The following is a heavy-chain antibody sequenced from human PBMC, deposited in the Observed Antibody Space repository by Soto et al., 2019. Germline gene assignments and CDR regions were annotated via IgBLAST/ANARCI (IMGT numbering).Heavy chain of an antibody. CDR3: AHTMAPRIFDY. V-gene: IGHV2-5*02. Sequence: QITLKEAGPTLVKPTQTLTLTCSFSGFSLITSGVGVGWIRQPPGKALEWLALIYWDDDKGYSTSLKSRRTXTXATSRNQVVLTMTNMDPADTATYYCAHTMAPRIFDYWGQGTLVTVSS. CDR2: IYWDDDK. CDR1: GFSLITSGVG. J-gene: IGHJ4*02.